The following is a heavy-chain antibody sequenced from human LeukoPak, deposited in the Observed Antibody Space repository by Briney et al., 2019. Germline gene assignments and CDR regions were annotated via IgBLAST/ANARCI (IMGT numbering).Heavy chain of an antibody. CDR2: ISYDGSNK. CDR3: ASPNPNYGGYYYYGMDV. J-gene: IGHJ6*02. CDR1: GFTFSSYA. Sequence: GGSLRLSCAASGFTFSSYAMHWVRQAPGKGLEWVAVISYDGSNKYYADSVKGRFTISRDNSKNTLYLQMNSLRAEDTAVYYCASPNPNYGGYYYYGMDVWGQGTTVTVSS. D-gene: IGHD4-23*01. V-gene: IGHV3-30-3*01.